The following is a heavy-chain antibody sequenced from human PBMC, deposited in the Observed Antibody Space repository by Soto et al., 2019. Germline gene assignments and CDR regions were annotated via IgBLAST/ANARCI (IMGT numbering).Heavy chain of an antibody. CDR3: LRDPRHWNEFADQ. D-gene: IGHD1-1*01. CDR2: ISQDGAIA. CDR1: GFAFGSYW. V-gene: IGHV3-74*01. Sequence: VQLVESGGGLVQPGGSLRLSCAASGFAFGSYWMHWVRQAPGKGLVWVSGISQDGAIATQADSVKGRFTISRDNAKNILFLQMNSLRADDTAVYYCLRDPRHWNEFADQWGQGTLVTVSS. J-gene: IGHJ4*02.